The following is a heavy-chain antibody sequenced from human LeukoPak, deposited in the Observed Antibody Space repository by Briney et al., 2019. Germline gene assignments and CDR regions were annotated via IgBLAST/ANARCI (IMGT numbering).Heavy chain of an antibody. CDR2: ISSNGGTT. CDR3: ANKLRP. V-gene: IGHV3-64*01. CDR1: GFTFSSHA. J-gene: IGHJ3*01. D-gene: IGHD3-3*01. Sequence: GGSLRLSCAVSGFTFSSHAMHWVRQAPGKGLEYVSAISSNGGTTYYANSVKGRFTISRDNSKNTLYLQMGSLRAEDMAVYYCANKLRPWGQGTMVTVSS.